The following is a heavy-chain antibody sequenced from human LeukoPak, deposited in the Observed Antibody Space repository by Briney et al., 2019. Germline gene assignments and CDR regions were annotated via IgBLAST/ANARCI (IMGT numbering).Heavy chain of an antibody. CDR3: ARGDVSYYYYDSSGYYQY. CDR1: GFTFSSYW. CDR2: IKQDGSEK. V-gene: IGHV3-7*01. J-gene: IGHJ4*02. D-gene: IGHD3-22*01. Sequence: PGGSLRLSCVASGFTFSSYWMSWVRQAPGKGLEWVANIKQDGSEKYYVDSVKGRFTISRDNAKNSLYLQMNSLRAEDTAVYYCARGDVSYYYYDSSGYYQYWGQGTLVTVSS.